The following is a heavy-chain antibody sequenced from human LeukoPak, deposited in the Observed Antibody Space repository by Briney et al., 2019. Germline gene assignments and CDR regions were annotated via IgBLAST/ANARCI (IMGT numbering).Heavy chain of an antibody. CDR3: AKDLTTVTTQQI. Sequence: GGSLRLSCAASGFTFSSYGVHWVRQAPGKGLEWVAFIRYDGSNKYYADSVKGRFTISRDNSKNTLYLQMNSLRAEDTAVYYCAKDLTTVTTQQIWRQGTMVTVSS. J-gene: IGHJ3*02. CDR2: IRYDGSNK. CDR1: GFTFSSYG. D-gene: IGHD4-17*01. V-gene: IGHV3-30*02.